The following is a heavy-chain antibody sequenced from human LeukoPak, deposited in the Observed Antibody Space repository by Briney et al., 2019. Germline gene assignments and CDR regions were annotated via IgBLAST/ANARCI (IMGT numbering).Heavy chain of an antibody. CDR1: GFTFRNYW. V-gene: IGHV3-7*01. J-gene: IGHJ6*03. Sequence: GGSLRLSCAASGFTFRNYWMGWVRQAPGKGLEWVANTKPDGSAEYYADSVRGRFTTSRDNANNFLYLQMYRLRAEDTAIYYCAREGGSSGSAYYYYMDVWGKGTTVTVSS. CDR3: AREGGSSGSAYYYYMDV. D-gene: IGHD3-22*01. CDR2: TKPDGSAE.